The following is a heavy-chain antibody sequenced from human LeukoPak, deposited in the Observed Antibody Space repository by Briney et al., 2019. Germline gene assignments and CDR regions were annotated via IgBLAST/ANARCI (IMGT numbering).Heavy chain of an antibody. J-gene: IGHJ6*02. V-gene: IGHV4-34*01. Sequence: SETLSLTCAVYGGSFSGYYWSWIRQPPGKGLEWIGEINHSGSTNYNPSLKSRVTISVDTSKNQFSLKLSSVTAADTAVYYCARAVVPAAIRYYCYGMDVWGQGTTVTVSS. CDR3: ARAVVPAAIRYYCYGMDV. D-gene: IGHD2-2*01. CDR2: INHSGST. CDR1: GGSFSGYY.